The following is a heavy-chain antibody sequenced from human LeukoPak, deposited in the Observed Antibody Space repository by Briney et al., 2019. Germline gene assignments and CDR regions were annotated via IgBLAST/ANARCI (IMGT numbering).Heavy chain of an antibody. CDR3: ARSSIVTGYCSSTSCPCYFDS. J-gene: IGHJ4*02. CDR2: IYSGGST. D-gene: IGHD2-2*01. V-gene: IGHV3-66*01. Sequence: SLSLSFAASGFTVSSNYMSWVRQAPGKGLEWVSVIYSGGSTYYADSVKGRFTISRDNSKNTLYLQMNSLRAEDTAVYYCARSSIVTGYCSSTSCPCYFDSWGQGTLVTVSS. CDR1: GFTVSSNY.